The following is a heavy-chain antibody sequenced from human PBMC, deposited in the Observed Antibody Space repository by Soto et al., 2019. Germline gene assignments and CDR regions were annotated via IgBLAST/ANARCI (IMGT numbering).Heavy chain of an antibody. CDR3: ARPLNSYYGMGV. CDR1: GYSFANYW. J-gene: IGHJ6*02. Sequence: PGESLKISCKGSGYSFANYWIAWVRQPPGKGLEWMGIIYPGDSDTRYSPSFQGHVTISADKSISTTYLQWSSLKASDTGIYYCARPLNSYYGMGVWGQGTTVTVSS. D-gene: IGHD3-10*01. V-gene: IGHV5-51*01. CDR2: IYPGDSDT.